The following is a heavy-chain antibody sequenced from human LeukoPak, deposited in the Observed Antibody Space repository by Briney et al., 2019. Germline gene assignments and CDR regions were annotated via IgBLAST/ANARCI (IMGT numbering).Heavy chain of an antibody. D-gene: IGHD6-6*01. Sequence: GASVKVSCKASGYTFTSYGISWVRQAPGQGLEWMGWISAYNGNTNYAQKLQGRVTMTTDTSTSTAYMELRSLRSDDTAVYYCARDYRPRGDYYGMDVWGQGTTVTVSS. CDR3: ARDYRPRGDYYGMDV. CDR1: GYTFTSYG. V-gene: IGHV1-18*01. J-gene: IGHJ6*02. CDR2: ISAYNGNT.